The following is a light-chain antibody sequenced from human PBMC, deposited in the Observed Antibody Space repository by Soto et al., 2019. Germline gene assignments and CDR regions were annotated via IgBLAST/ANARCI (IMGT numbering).Light chain of an antibody. Sequence: DIVMTQSPLSLPVTPGEPASISCRSSQSLMHSDGYIYLDWYLQRPGQSPQLLICLGSNRASGVPDRFSGSGSGTHFTLTISRVEAADFGVYYCMQALQTPWTFGQGTRVDVK. CDR1: QSLMHSDGYIY. CDR3: MQALQTPWT. CDR2: LGS. J-gene: IGKJ1*01. V-gene: IGKV2-28*01.